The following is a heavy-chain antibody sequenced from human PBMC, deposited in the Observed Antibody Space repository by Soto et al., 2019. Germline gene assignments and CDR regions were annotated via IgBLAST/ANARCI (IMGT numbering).Heavy chain of an antibody. V-gene: IGHV4-31*03. Sequence: LCRACPVSGGSISSGGYYGSWIRQHPGKGLEWIGYIYYSGSTYYNPSLKSRVTISVDTSKNQFSLKLSSVTAADTAVYYCARDRGTPGSFDPWGQGTLVTVYS. CDR2: IYYSGST. CDR3: ARDRGTPGSFDP. CDR1: GGSISSGGYY. J-gene: IGHJ5*02. D-gene: IGHD1-7*01.